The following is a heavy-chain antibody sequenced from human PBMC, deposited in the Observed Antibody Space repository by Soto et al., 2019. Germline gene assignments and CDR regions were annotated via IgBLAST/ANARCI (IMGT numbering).Heavy chain of an antibody. V-gene: IGHV4-39*01. CDR3: ARHGTRMVRRPFDY. D-gene: IGHD2-8*01. CDR1: AGSISDTNSY. Sequence: PSETLSLTCTVSAGSISDTNSYWGWIRQPPGKGLEWIGSVYYSGSTYYNPSLTSRATVSVNTSRKQFSLRLSSVTAADTAVYYCARHGTRMVRRPFDYWGQGALVTVSS. CDR2: VYYSGST. J-gene: IGHJ4*02.